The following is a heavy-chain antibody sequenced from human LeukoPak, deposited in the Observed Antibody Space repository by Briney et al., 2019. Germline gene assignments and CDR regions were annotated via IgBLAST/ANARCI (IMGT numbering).Heavy chain of an antibody. CDR3: TRDHSLRDPNAFDI. CDR1: GFTFSSYS. V-gene: IGHV3-21*01. J-gene: IGHJ3*02. CDR2: ISSTSTYI. D-gene: IGHD1-26*01. Sequence: PGGSLRLSCAASGFTFSSYSMNWVRQAPGKGLEWVSTISSTSTYIYYADSLKGRITISRDNAKNSVYLQMNSLRAEDTAVYYRTRDHSLRDPNAFDIWGQGTMVTVSS.